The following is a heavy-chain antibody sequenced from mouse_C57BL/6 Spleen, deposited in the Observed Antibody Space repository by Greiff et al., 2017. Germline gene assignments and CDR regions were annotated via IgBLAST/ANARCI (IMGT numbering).Heavy chain of an antibody. CDR2: IYPGDGDT. J-gene: IGHJ2*01. V-gene: IGHV1-82*01. CDR3: ATTVVDLFDY. D-gene: IGHD1-1*01. CDR1: GYAFSSSW. Sequence: VQLQQSGPELVKPGASVKISCKASGYAFSSSWMNWVKQRPGKGLEWIGRIYPGDGDTNYNGKFKGKATLTADKSSSTAYMQLSSLTSEDSAVYFCATTVVDLFDYWGQGTTLTVSS.